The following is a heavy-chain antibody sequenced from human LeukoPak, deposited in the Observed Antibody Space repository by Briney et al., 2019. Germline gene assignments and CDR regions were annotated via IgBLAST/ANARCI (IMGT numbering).Heavy chain of an antibody. V-gene: IGHV4-39*01. CDR1: GASISGSGYY. Sequence: PSATLPLTSAVSGASISGSGYYLGWIRQPPGEGLEWIGNIYYTGSTYYNASLQSRVTISIDMSKNQFSLRLSSVTAADTAMYYCVKSGGYGLIDYWGQGTLVTVSS. CDR2: IYYTGST. CDR3: VKSGGYGLIDY. J-gene: IGHJ4*02. D-gene: IGHD6-19*01.